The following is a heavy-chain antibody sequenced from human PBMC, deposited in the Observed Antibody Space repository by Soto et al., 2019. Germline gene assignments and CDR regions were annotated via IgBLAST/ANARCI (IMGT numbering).Heavy chain of an antibody. Sequence: SGPTLVNPTQTLTLTCTVSGFSLSGSGMRVTWIRQPPGKALEWLARIDWEDTKLYSTSLKTRLTISKDTSKNQVVLTMANVDPADTGTYYCARAFYGMDVWGQGTTVTAP. J-gene: IGHJ6*02. CDR3: ARAFYGMDV. CDR1: GFSLSGSGMR. CDR2: IDWEDTK. V-gene: IGHV2-70*04.